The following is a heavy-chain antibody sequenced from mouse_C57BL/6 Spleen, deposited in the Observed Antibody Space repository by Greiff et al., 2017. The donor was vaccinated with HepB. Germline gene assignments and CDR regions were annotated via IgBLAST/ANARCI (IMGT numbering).Heavy chain of an antibody. J-gene: IGHJ3*01. V-gene: IGHV1-42*01. CDR2: INPSTGGT. CDR3: ARGDMDYDSSWFAY. D-gene: IGHD2-4*01. CDR1: GYSFTGYY. Sequence: VQLKESGPELVKPGASVKISCKASGYSFTGYYMNWVKQSPEKSLEWIGEINPSTGGTTYNQKFKAKATLTVDKSSSTAYMQLKSLTSEDSAVYYCARGDMDYDSSWFAYWGQGTLVTVSA.